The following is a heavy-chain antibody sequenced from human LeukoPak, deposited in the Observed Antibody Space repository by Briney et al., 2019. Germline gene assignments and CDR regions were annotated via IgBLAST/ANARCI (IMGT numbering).Heavy chain of an antibody. Sequence: SETLSLTCAVYGGSFSDYYWSWIRQPPGKGLEWIGEINQSGSTNYNPSLESRVTLSLDASTNQFSLKVSSVTAADTAVYYCARSPAGAYSDFGLTVYYCYMDVWGKGTAVTVSS. CDR2: INQSGST. CDR3: ARSPAGAYSDFGLTVYYCYMDV. J-gene: IGHJ6*03. V-gene: IGHV4-34*01. CDR1: GGSFSDYY. D-gene: IGHD3-3*01.